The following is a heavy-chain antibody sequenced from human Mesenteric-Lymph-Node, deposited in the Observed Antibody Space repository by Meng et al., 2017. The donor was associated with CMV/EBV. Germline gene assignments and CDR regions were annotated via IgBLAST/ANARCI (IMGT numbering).Heavy chain of an antibody. V-gene: IGHV4-4*02. D-gene: IGHD3-10*02. CDR2: IYHSGST. CDR3: ARVVFGATTRFDY. Sequence: AVSGGSVRSSNWWSWVRQPPGKGLELIGEIYHSGSTNYNPSLKSRVTISVDKSKNQFSLKLSSVTAADTAVYYCARVVFGATTRFDYWGQGTLVTVSS. CDR1: GGSVRSSNW. J-gene: IGHJ4*02.